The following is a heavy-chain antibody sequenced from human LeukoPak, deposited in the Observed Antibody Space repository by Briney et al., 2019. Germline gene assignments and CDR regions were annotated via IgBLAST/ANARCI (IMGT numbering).Heavy chain of an antibody. CDR2: ISWNSGSI. CDR3: ARDRGFCDGANCRASFDY. J-gene: IGHJ4*02. CDR1: GFTFDDYA. Sequence: GGSLRLSCAASGFTFDDYAMHWVRQAPGKGLEWVSGISWNSGSIGYADSVKGRFTISRDNAKNSLYLQMNSLRAEDTAVYYCARDRGFCDGANCRASFDYWGQGALVTVSS. D-gene: IGHD4/OR15-4a*01. V-gene: IGHV3-9*01.